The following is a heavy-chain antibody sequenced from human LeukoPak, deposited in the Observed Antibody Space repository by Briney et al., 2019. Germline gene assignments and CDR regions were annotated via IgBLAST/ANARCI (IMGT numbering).Heavy chain of an antibody. CDR2: IYYSGST. CDR1: GGSISSYY. V-gene: IGHV4-59*12. D-gene: IGHD3-16*02. CDR3: ARGDYVWGSYRSHFDY. Sequence: SETLSLTCTVSGGSISSYYWSWIRQPPGKGLEWIGYIYYSGSTNYNPSLKSRVTISVDTSKNQFSLKLSSVTAADTAVYYCARGDYVWGSYRSHFDYWGQGTLVTVSS. J-gene: IGHJ4*02.